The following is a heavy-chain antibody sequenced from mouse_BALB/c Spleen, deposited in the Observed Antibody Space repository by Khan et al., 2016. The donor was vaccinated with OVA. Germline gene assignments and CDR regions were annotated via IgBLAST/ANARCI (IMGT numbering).Heavy chain of an antibody. J-gene: IGHJ2*01. V-gene: IGHV1S81*02. Sequence: QVQLQQPGAELVKAGASVKMSCKASGYTFTSYWMHWVKQRLGQGLEWFAETNPTNGRTYYNEKFKSKATLTVDKSSSTAYLLLSSPTFEDSAVYYCARIKKIVATYFGYWGQGTTLTVSS. CDR2: TNPTNGRT. CDR1: GYTFTSYW. CDR3: ARIKKIVATYFGY. D-gene: IGHD1-1*01.